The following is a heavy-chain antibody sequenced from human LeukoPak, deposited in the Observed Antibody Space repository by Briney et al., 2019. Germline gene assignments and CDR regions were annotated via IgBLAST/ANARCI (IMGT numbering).Heavy chain of an antibody. CDR3: ARDRGNRGYSFNN. D-gene: IGHD5-18*01. J-gene: IGHJ4*02. CDR2: VYPINGGP. CDR1: VYTLPEYS. V-gene: IGHV1-2*02. Sequence: ASVKVSRMPSVYTLPEYSIHWVRPAPRRGVECIGWVYPINGGPNYVQKFQGRVTMTRETSISTAYMDLSSLRSDDTAVYYCARDRGNRGYSFNNWGQGTLVTVSS.